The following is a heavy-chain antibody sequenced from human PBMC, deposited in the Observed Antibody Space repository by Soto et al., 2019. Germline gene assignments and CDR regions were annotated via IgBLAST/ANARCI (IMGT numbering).Heavy chain of an antibody. CDR1: GGTFSSYA. D-gene: IGHD3-22*01. CDR2: IIPIFGTA. V-gene: IGHV1-69*13. J-gene: IGHJ6*02. CDR3: ARGSLYYYDSSGYYRYYYGMDV. Sequence: SVKVSCKASGGTFSSYAISWVRQAPGQGLEWMGGIIPIFGTANYAQKFQGRVTITADESTSTAYMELSSLRSEDTAVYYCARGSLYYYDSSGYYRYYYGMDVWGQGTTVTVSS.